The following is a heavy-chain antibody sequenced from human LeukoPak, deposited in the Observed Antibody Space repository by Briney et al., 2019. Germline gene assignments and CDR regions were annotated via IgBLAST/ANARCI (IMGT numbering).Heavy chain of an antibody. J-gene: IGHJ4*02. CDR2: IYYSGST. CDR3: ARQYYHSSGYYYGKIRYFDY. CDR1: GGSITSSSYY. V-gene: IGHV4-39*01. D-gene: IGHD3-22*01. Sequence: SETLSLTCTLSGGSITSSSYYWGCIRQPPGKGLEWIGSIYYSGSTYYNPSLKSRVTISVDTSKNQFSLKLSSVTAADTAVYYCARQYYHSSGYYYGKIRYFDYWGQGTLVTVPS.